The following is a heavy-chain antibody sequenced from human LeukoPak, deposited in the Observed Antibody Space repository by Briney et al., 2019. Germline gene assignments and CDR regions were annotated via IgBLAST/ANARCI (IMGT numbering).Heavy chain of an antibody. D-gene: IGHD6-6*01. CDR3: ARGQYRSSSTPFDY. CDR2: IYTSGST. Sequence: PSETLSLTCTVCGGSISSGSYYWSWIRQPAGKGLKWIGRIYTSGSTNYNPSLKSRVTISVDTSKNQFSLKLSSVTAADTAVYYCARGQYRSSSTPFDYWGQGTLVTVSS. J-gene: IGHJ4*02. V-gene: IGHV4-61*02. CDR1: GGSISSGSYY.